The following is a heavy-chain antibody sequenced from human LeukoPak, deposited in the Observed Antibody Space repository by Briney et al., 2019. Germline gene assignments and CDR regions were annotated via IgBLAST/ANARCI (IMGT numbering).Heavy chain of an antibody. CDR1: GFTFSSYS. Sequence: PGGSLRLSCAASGFTFSSYSMNWVRQSPGKGLEWVSGISWKNDYAGYADSVKGRFTISRDNAKNSLTLQMHSLRPEDTAFYFCAKARSSDEVLTTYHLDYWGQGVLVTVSS. V-gene: IGHV3-9*01. CDR3: AKARSSDEVLTTYHLDY. D-gene: IGHD2/OR15-2a*01. J-gene: IGHJ4*02. CDR2: ISWKNDYA.